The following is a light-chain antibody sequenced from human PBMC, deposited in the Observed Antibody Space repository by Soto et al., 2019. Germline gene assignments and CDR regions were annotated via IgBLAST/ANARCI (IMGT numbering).Light chain of an antibody. CDR1: QSISNW. V-gene: IGKV1-5*01. J-gene: IGKJ1*01. CDR3: QQYSSRST. CDR2: DAS. Sequence: DIHMTQSPSTLPASVGDRVTITCRASQSISNWLAWYQQTPGKAPNLLIYDASSLQSGVPSRFSGSGFGTEFTLTISSLQPGDFATYYCQQYSSRSTFGQGTKVDIK.